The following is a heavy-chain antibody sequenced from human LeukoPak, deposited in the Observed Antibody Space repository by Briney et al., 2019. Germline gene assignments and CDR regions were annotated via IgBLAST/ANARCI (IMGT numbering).Heavy chain of an antibody. Sequence: GASVKVSCKASGGTFSSYAISWVRQAPGQGLDWMGGIIPIFGTANYAQKFQGRVTITADESTSTAYMELSSLRSEDTAVYYCACSTLGYCSSTSCYAEDYYYYGMDVWGQGTTVTVSS. V-gene: IGHV1-69*13. CDR3: ACSTLGYCSSTSCYAEDYYYYGMDV. CDR2: IIPIFGTA. D-gene: IGHD2-2*01. J-gene: IGHJ6*02. CDR1: GGTFSSYA.